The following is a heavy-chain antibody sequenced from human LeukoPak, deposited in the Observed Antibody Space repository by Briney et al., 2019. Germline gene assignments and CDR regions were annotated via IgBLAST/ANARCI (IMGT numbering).Heavy chain of an antibody. V-gene: IGHV1-46*01. Sequence: ASVKVSCKASGYTFTSYYMHWVRQAPGQGLQWMGIMNPSSGSTSYAQKFQGRVTMTRDTSTSTVYMELSSLRSEDTAVYYCARDRSIRSTTCYDFDYWGQGTLVTVSS. CDR1: GYTFTSYY. J-gene: IGHJ4*02. CDR3: ARDRSIRSTTCYDFDY. D-gene: IGHD2-2*01. CDR2: MNPSSGST.